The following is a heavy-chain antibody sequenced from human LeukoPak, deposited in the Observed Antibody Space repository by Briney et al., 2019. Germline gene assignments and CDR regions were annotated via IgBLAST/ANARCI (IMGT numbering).Heavy chain of an antibody. CDR3: AGTRDGYNYGLYYFDY. V-gene: IGHV3-48*01. Sequence: QPGGSLRLSCAASGFTFSSYSMNWVRQAPGKGLEWVSYISSSSSTIYYADSVKGRFTISRDNAKNSLYLQMNSLRAEDTAVYYCAGTRDGYNYGLYYFDYWGQGTLVTVSS. CDR1: GFTFSSYS. CDR2: ISSSSSTI. J-gene: IGHJ4*02. D-gene: IGHD5-24*01.